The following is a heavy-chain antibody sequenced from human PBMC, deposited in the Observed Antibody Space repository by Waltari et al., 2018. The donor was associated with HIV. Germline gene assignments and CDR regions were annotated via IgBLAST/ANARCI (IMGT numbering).Heavy chain of an antibody. V-gene: IGHV3-30*01. Sequence: QVQLVESGGGVVQPGGSLRLSCAASGFTINSYAMHWVRQAPGRCLEWVACISYYGNNQYYADSVKGRFTISRDTPKNTLYLQMNSLRVEDTAVFYCARVRVRAAGMDVWGQGTTVTVSS. J-gene: IGHJ6*02. CDR1: GFTINSYA. D-gene: IGHD6-25*01. CDR2: ISYYGNNQ. CDR3: ARVRVRAAGMDV.